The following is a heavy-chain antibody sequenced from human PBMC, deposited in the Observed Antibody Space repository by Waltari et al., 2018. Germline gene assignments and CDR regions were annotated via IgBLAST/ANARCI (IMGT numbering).Heavy chain of an antibody. CDR2: ISRSSDTI. J-gene: IGHJ3*01. CDR3: ARNPNPFYYDSPCDL. V-gene: IGHV3-48*01. CDR1: GFTFSSYR. D-gene: IGHD3-22*01. Sequence: EVQLVESGGGLVQPGGSLRLSCAASGFTFSSYRMNWVRQAPGKGLEWVSYISRSSDTIYYADSMKGRFTISRDNARNSLYLQRNSLRAEDTGVYYCARNPNPFYYDSPCDLWGQGTELTVSS.